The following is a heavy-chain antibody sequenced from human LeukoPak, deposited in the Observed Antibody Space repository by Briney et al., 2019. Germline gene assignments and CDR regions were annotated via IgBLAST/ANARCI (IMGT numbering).Heavy chain of an antibody. J-gene: IGHJ4*02. CDR2: INPSGGST. Sequence: ASVKVSCKASGYTFTGYYMHWVRQAPGQGLEWMGIINPSGGSTSYAQKFQGRVTMTRDTSTSTVYMELSSLRSEDTAVYYCARETVVVAAFDYWGQGTLVTVSS. CDR3: ARETVVVAAFDY. CDR1: GYTFTGYY. V-gene: IGHV1-46*01. D-gene: IGHD2-15*01.